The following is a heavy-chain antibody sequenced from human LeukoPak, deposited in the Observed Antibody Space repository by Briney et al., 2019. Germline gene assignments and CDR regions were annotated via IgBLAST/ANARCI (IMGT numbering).Heavy chain of an antibody. V-gene: IGHV4-59*01. CDR1: GGSINTYY. Sequence: SETLSLTCTVSGGSINTYYWSWIRQPPGKGLEWIGYIYHSGTTNYNPSLKSRVTISVDTSKNQFSLKLSSVTAADTAVYYCAQKAPYSPGYSQDWGQGTLVTVSS. CDR2: IYHSGTT. D-gene: IGHD2-15*01. J-gene: IGHJ1*01. CDR3: AQKAPYSPGYSQD.